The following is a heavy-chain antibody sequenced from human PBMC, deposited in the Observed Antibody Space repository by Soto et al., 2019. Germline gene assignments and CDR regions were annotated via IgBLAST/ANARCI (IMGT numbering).Heavy chain of an antibody. V-gene: IGHV1-69*12. Sequence: QVQLVQSGAEVKKPGSSVKVSCKASGGTFSSYAISWVRQAPGQGLEWMGGIIPFFGTANYAQKFQGRVTITADESTSTAYMELSSLRPEDTAVYYCARYRYGYSDFDYWGQGTLVTVSS. CDR3: ARYRYGYSDFDY. CDR2: IIPFFGTA. J-gene: IGHJ4*02. CDR1: GGTFSSYA. D-gene: IGHD5-18*01.